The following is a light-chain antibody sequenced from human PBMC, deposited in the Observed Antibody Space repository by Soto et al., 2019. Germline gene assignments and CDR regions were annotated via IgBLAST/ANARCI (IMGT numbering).Light chain of an antibody. Sequence: QSALTQPASVSGSPGQSITISCTGTSSDVGGYNYVSWYQQHPGKAPKLMIYDVSNRPSGVSNRLSGYKSGNTASLTISGLQAEYEADYYCSSYTSSSTLGVFGTGTKLTVL. V-gene: IGLV2-14*01. CDR3: SSYTSSSTLGV. CDR2: DVS. J-gene: IGLJ1*01. CDR1: SSDVGGYNY.